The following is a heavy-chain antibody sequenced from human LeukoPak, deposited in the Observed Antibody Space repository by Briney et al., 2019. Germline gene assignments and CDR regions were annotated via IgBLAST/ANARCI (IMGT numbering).Heavy chain of an antibody. CDR2: INPNSGGT. V-gene: IGHV1-2*02. CDR1: GYTFTGYY. Sequence: GASVKVSCKASGYTFTGYYMHWVRQAPGQGLEWMGWINPNSGGTNYAQKFQGRVTMTRDTSISTAYMELSRLRSDDTAVYYCARGAGIQLWLLGRLSEYFQHWGQGTLVTVSS. CDR3: ARGAGIQLWLLGRLSEYFQH. D-gene: IGHD5-18*01. J-gene: IGHJ1*01.